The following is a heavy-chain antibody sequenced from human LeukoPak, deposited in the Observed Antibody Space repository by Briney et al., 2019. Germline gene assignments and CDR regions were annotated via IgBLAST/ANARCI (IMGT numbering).Heavy chain of an antibody. J-gene: IGHJ4*02. CDR2: IYYSGST. V-gene: IGHV4-59*08. CDR3: ARQAWTYYYDSSGYYFDY. Sequence: SETLSLTCAVYGGSFSGYYWSWIRQPPGKGLEWIGYIYYSGSTNYNPSLKSRVTISVDTSKNQFSLKLSSVTAADTAVYYCARQAWTYYYDSSGYYFDYWGQGTLVTVSS. CDR1: GGSFSGYY. D-gene: IGHD3-22*01.